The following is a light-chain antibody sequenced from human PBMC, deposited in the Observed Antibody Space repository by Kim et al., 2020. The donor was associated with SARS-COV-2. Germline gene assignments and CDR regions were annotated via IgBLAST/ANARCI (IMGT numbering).Light chain of an antibody. CDR3: QQYYTTPYT. CDR2: WAS. CDR1: QSVLYSSNNEKY. V-gene: IGKV4-1*01. J-gene: IGKJ2*01. Sequence: SATINCKSSQSVLYSSNNEKYLAWYQQKPGQPPKLLIYWASTRESGVPDRFSGRGSGTDFTLPISSLQAEDVAAYYCQQYYTTPYTFGQGTKLEI.